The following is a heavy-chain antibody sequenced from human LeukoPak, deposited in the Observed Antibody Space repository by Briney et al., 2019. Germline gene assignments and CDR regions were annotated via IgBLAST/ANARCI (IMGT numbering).Heavy chain of an antibody. J-gene: IGHJ6*02. CDR3: AKDQRYWAV. CDR1: GFTFSNYA. V-gene: IGHV3-23*01. D-gene: IGHD2-15*01. Sequence: QPGGSLRLSCAVSGFTFSNYAMSWVRQAPGKGLGCVSGVSTSGVHTYYADSVKGLFTISRDNSKNTLYLQMNSLRAEDTAVYYCAKDQRYWAVWGQGTTVTVSS. CDR2: VSTSGVHT.